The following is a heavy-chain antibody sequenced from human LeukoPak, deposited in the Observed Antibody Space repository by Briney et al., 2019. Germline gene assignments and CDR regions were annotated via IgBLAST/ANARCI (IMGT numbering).Heavy chain of an antibody. CDR2: IIPIFGTA. D-gene: IGHD4-17*01. J-gene: IGHJ1*01. V-gene: IGHV1-69*05. Sequence: ASVKVSCKASGGTFSSYAIGWVRQAPGQGLEWMGGIIPIFGTANYAQKFQGRVTITTDESTSTAYMELSSLRSEDTAVYYCARGRHDYGFQHWGQGTLVTVSS. CDR1: GGTFSSYA. CDR3: ARGRHDYGFQH.